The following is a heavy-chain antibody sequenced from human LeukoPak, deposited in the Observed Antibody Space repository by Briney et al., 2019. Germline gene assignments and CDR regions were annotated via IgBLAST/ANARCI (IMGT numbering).Heavy chain of an antibody. D-gene: IGHD4-23*01. CDR1: GYTLTELS. J-gene: IGHJ3*02. Sequence: ASVKVSCKVSGYTLTELSMHWVRQAPGKGLEWMGGFDPEDGETIYAQKFQGRVTMTEDTSTDTAYMELSSLRSEDTAVYYCATDRPPSPGGNSPGAFDIWGQGTMVTVSS. CDR3: ATDRPPSPGGNSPGAFDI. V-gene: IGHV1-24*01. CDR2: FDPEDGET.